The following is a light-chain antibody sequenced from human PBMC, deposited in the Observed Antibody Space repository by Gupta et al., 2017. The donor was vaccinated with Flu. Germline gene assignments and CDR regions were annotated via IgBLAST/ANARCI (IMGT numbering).Light chain of an antibody. CDR1: QDIGPS. CDR3: QQYEVYPLT. CDR2: GAS. J-gene: IGKJ5*01. V-gene: IGKV1-16*01. Sequence: DVQMTQSPSSLSASIGDSVTISWRASQDIGPSVAWFHQAPGNAPKSLISGASNVQSGIPSRFSGSRAGTDFKRTISGMQPEDFATYYCQQYEVYPLTFGEGTLMEFK.